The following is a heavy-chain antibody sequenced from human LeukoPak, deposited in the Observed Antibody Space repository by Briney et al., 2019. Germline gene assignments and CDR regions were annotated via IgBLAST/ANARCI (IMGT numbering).Heavy chain of an antibody. V-gene: IGHV3-30-3*01. J-gene: IGHJ2*01. Sequence: GRSLRLSCAASGFTSSSYAMHWVRQAPGKGLEWVAVISYDGSNKYYADSVKGRFTISRDNSKNTLYLQMNSLRAEDTAVYYCARDFYSIAVAGYFDLWGRGTLVTVSS. CDR1: GFTSSSYA. D-gene: IGHD6-19*01. CDR2: ISYDGSNK. CDR3: ARDFYSIAVAGYFDL.